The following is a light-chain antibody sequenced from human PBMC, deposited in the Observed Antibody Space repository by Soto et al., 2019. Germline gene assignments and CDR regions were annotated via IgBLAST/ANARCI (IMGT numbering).Light chain of an antibody. CDR1: QSLTTY. CDR3: QQYNKWPLT. V-gene: IGKV3-15*01. CDR2: GIS. J-gene: IGKJ4*01. Sequence: EVVMTQSPATLSVSPGETATLSCRASQSLTTYLAWYQQKPDQAPSLLIYGISTRATDVPARFSGSGSGTEFTLTISGLQSEDFAVYYCQQYNKWPLTFGGGTKVDIK.